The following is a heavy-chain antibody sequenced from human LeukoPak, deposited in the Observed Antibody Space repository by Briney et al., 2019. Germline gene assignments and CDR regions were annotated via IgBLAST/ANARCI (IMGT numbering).Heavy chain of an antibody. Sequence: GGSLRLSCAASGFTFSSYGMHWVRQAPGKGLEWVAFIRYDGSNKYYADSVKGRFTISRDNSLNTLHLQMNSLRTEDTAVYYCAREFGHNRWYFDYWGQGALATVSS. D-gene: IGHD5-24*01. V-gene: IGHV3-30*02. CDR2: IRYDGSNK. CDR1: GFTFSSYG. J-gene: IGHJ4*02. CDR3: AREFGHNRWYFDY.